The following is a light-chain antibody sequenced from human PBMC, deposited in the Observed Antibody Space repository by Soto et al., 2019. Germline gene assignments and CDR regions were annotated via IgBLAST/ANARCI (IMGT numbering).Light chain of an antibody. V-gene: IGKV3-15*01. Sequence: DIVLTQSPAPLSVSPGERATLSCRASQRVSSNLAWYQQKPGQAPRLLIYAASTRATGIPARFSGSGSGTEFTLTISSLQSEDFAVYYCQQYNKWPPYTFGQGTKRESK. J-gene: IGKJ2*01. CDR2: AAS. CDR1: QRVSSN. CDR3: QQYNKWPPYT.